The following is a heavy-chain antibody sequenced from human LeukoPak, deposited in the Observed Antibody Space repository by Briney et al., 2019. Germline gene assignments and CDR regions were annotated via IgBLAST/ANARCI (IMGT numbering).Heavy chain of an antibody. J-gene: IGHJ4*02. V-gene: IGHV3-43*02. CDR2: ISADGGST. CDR1: GLNIDDSA. Sequence: GGSLRLSCVASGLNIDDSAMHWVGQAPGKGLEWVSLISADGGSTFSADSVKGRFSISRDNSKNSLYLQMNSLRSEDTAMYYCAKESGKFDYWGQGTLVAVSS. CDR3: AKESGKFDY.